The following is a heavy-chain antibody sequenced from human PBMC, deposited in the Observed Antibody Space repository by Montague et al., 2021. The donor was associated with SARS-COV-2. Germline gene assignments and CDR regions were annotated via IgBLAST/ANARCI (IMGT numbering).Heavy chain of an antibody. CDR2: IDWDDDK. V-gene: IGHV2-70*01. Sequence: VKPTQTLTLTCTFSGFSLSTSGMCVSWIRQPPGKALEWPALIDWDDDKYYSTSLKTRLTISKDTSKNQVVLTMTNMDPVDTATYYCARIWGATRGDAFDIWGQGTMVTVSS. D-gene: IGHD1-26*01. CDR1: GFSLSTSGMC. J-gene: IGHJ3*02. CDR3: ARIWGATRGDAFDI.